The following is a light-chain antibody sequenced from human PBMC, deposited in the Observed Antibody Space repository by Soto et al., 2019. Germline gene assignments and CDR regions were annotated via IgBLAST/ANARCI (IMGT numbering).Light chain of an antibody. CDR2: GAS. V-gene: IGKV3-20*01. Sequence: EIVLTQSPGTLSLSPGERATLSCRASQSVSSNYIAWYQQNPGQAPRRLIYGASTRATGIPDRFSGSGSGTDVTLTSSRLEPEDFAVYFCQQYGRSPPFAFGQGTKVEIK. CDR1: QSVSSNY. J-gene: IGKJ2*01. CDR3: QQYGRSPPFA.